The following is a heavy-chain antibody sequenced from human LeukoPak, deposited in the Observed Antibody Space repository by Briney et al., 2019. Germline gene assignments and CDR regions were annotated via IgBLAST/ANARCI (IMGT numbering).Heavy chain of an antibody. V-gene: IGHV4-34*01. CDR2: INHSGST. CDR1: GGSFSGCY. Sequence: SETLSLTCAVYGGSFSGCYWSWIRQPPGKGLEWIGEINHSGSTNYNPSLKSRVTISVDTSKNQFSLKLSSVTAADTAVYYCARHHHHWNWGEWGQGTLVTVSS. CDR3: ARHHHHWNWGE. D-gene: IGHD7-27*01. J-gene: IGHJ4*02.